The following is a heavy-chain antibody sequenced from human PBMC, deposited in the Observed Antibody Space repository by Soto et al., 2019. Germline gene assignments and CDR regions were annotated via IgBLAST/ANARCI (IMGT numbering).Heavy chain of an antibody. J-gene: IGHJ4*02. D-gene: IGHD3-10*01. Sequence: WETLSLTCTVSGGSISSYYWSWIRQPAGKGLEWIGRIYTSGSTNYNPSLKSRVTMSVDTPKNQSSLKLSSVTAADTAVYYCAREDVLLWFGEWILWGQGTLVTVSS. CDR3: AREDVLLWFGEWIL. CDR2: IYTSGST. CDR1: GGSISSYY. V-gene: IGHV4-4*07.